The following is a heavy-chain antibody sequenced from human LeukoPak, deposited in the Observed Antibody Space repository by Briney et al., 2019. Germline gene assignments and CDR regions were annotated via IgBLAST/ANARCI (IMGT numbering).Heavy chain of an antibody. V-gene: IGHV3-23*01. Sequence: GGSLRLSCAASGFTFSSYGMSWVRQAPGKGLEWVSAISGSGGSTYYADSVKGRFTISRDNSKNTLYMEVNSLRAEDTAVYYCAKGADRVSTFDLYHFAYWGQGTLVTDSS. CDR2: ISGSGGST. CDR3: AKGADRVSTFDLYHFAY. D-gene: IGHD5/OR15-5a*01. J-gene: IGHJ4*02. CDR1: GFTFSSYG.